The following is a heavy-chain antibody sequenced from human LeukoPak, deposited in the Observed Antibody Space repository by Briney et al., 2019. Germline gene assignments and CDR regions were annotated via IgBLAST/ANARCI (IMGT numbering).Heavy chain of an antibody. D-gene: IGHD6-6*01. CDR2: TSYDESIK. V-gene: IGHV3-30*04. CDR1: GFTFSSYA. J-gene: IGHJ4*02. CDR3: ARVVVSSSSDYFDY. Sequence: GGSLRLSCAASGFTFSSYAMHWVRQAPGKGLEWVAVTSYDESIKYYADPVKGRFTISRDNSKNTLYLQMNSLRGEDTAVYYCARVVVSSSSDYFDYWGQGTLVTVSS.